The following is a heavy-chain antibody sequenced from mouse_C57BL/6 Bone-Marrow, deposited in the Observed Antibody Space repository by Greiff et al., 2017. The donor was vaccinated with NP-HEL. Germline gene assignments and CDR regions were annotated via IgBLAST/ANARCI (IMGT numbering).Heavy chain of an antibody. Sequence: QVQLQQSGPELVKPGASVKISCKASGYAFSSSWMNWVKQRPGKGLEWIGRIYPGDGDTNYNGKFKGKATLTADKSSSTAYMQLSSLTSEDSAVYFCAQIRTYDGTRGLFYYAMDYWGQGTSVTVSS. CDR2: IYPGDGDT. D-gene: IGHD2-3*01. V-gene: IGHV1-82*01. CDR3: AQIRTYDGTRGLFYYAMDY. J-gene: IGHJ4*01. CDR1: GYAFSSSW.